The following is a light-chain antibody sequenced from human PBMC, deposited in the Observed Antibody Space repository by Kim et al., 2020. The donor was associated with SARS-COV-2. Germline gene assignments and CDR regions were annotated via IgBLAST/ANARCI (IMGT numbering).Light chain of an antibody. CDR3: QSYDNSLNDKV. Sequence: QSVLTQLPSVSGAPGQRVTISCTGTSSNIGAGSDVHWYHHVPGTVPKLLIYANTNRPSGVPDRFSGSKSGTSASLAITGLQPEDEGDYYCQSYDNSLNDKVFGGGTQLTVL. J-gene: IGLJ2*01. CDR1: SSNIGAGSD. CDR2: ANT. V-gene: IGLV1-40*01.